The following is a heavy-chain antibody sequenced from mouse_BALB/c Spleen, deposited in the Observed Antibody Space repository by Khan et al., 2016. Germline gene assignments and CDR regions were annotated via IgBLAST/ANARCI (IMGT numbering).Heavy chain of an antibody. CDR3: VRELGFAY. CDR1: GFTFNTNA. Sequence: EVQLVETGGGLVQPKGSLKLSCAASGFTFNTNAMNWVRQAPGKGLEWVARIRSKSNNYATYYADSVKDRFTISRDDSQSMLLLQTHNLKTEDTAMYYCVRELGFAYGGLGTLVTVSA. J-gene: IGHJ3*01. CDR2: IRSKSNNYAT. V-gene: IGHV10S3*01. D-gene: IGHD4-1*01.